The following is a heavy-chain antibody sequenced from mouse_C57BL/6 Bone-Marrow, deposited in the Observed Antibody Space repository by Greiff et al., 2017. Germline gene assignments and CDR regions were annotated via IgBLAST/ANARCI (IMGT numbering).Heavy chain of an antibody. D-gene: IGHD1-1*01. CDR3: AKDESPITTVVASYYFDY. V-gene: IGHV1-84*01. CDR2: IYPGSGNT. J-gene: IGHJ2*01. CDR1: GYTFTDYY. Sequence: VQLQQSGPELVKPGASVKISCKASGYTFTDYYINWVKQRPGQGLEWIGWIYPGSGNTKYNEKFKGKATLTVDTSSSTAYMQLSSLTSEDSAVYFCAKDESPITTVVASYYFDYWGQGTTLTVSS.